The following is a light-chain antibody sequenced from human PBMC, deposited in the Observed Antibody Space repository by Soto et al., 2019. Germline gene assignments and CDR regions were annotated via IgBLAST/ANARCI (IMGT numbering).Light chain of an antibody. V-gene: IGKV3-11*01. J-gene: IGKJ5*01. CDR1: QSITRN. CDR2: GAS. CDR3: QQRSDWPLT. Sequence: EIVMTQSPATLSVSPGERATLSCRASQSITRNLAWYQQSPGQAPRLLIYGASTRATGIPARFSGSGSETDFTLTISSLEPEDFAVYYCQQRSDWPLTFGQGTRLEIK.